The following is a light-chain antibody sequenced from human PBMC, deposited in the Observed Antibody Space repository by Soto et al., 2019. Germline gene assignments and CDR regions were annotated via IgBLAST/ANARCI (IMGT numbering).Light chain of an antibody. J-gene: IGKJ1*01. CDR3: QQSYSTPRT. CDR2: KAS. CDR1: QTISSW. Sequence: DIQMTQSPSTLSGSVGDRFTIACRASQTISSWLAWYQQKPGKAPKLLIYKASTLKSGVPSRFSGSGSGTDFTLTISSLQPEDFATYYCQQSYSTPRTFGQGTKVDI. V-gene: IGKV1-5*03.